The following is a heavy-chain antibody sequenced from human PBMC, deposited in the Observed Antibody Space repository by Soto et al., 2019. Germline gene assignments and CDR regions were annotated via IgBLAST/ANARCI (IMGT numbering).Heavy chain of an antibody. CDR1: GFTFSDSI. D-gene: IGHD2-2*01. Sequence: PGGSLRLSCAASGFTFSDSILHWVRQASGKGLEWIGRITSKNRGYATAYTASLTGRFVISRDDSKNTAYLQMNSLETEDTAVYYCTTDSYITSVTVRFDYWGHGTLVTVSS. J-gene: IGHJ4*01. V-gene: IGHV3-73*01. CDR3: TTDSYITSVTVRFDY. CDR2: ITSKNRGYAT.